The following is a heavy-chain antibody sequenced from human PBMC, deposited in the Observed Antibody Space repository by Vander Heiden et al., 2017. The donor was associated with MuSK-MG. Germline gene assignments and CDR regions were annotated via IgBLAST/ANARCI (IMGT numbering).Heavy chain of an antibody. V-gene: IGHV3-49*04. CDR1: GFTFGDYA. CDR2: IRSKAYGGTT. Sequence: GGGLVQPGRSLRLSCTASGFTFGDYAMSWVRQAPGKGLEWVGFIRSKAYGGTTEYAASVKGRFTISRDDSKSIAYLKMNSLKTEDTAVYYCTRVKTGTTDYWGQGTLVTVSS. J-gene: IGHJ4*02. D-gene: IGHD1-7*01. CDR3: TRVKTGTTDY.